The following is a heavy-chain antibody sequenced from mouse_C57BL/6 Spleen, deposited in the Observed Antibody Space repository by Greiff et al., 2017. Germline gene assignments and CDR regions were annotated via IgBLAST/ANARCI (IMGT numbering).Heavy chain of an antibody. V-gene: IGHV1-54*01. CDR3: ARKYYDYDYYAMDY. D-gene: IGHD2-4*01. Sequence: QLQQSGAELVRPGTSVKVSCKASGYAFTNYLIEWVKQRPGQGLEWIGVINPGSGGTNYNEKFKGKATLTADKSSSTAYMQLSSLTSEDSAVYFCARKYYDYDYYAMDYWGQGTSVTVSS. J-gene: IGHJ4*01. CDR2: INPGSGGT. CDR1: GYAFTNYL.